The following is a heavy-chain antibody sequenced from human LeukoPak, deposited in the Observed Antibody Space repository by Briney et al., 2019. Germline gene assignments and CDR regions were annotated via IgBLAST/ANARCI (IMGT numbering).Heavy chain of an antibody. CDR1: GGTLSDHV. CDR2: IIPLKGTS. Sequence: SVKVSCKASGGTLSDHVISWARQAPGHGLEWMGGIIPLKGTSKLTQKLQDRATISADESTNTVYMEVRSLRSEDTALYYCGTYDVLTGFEYWGQGTLVIVSS. V-gene: IGHV1-69*01. J-gene: IGHJ4*02. CDR3: GTYDVLTGFEY. D-gene: IGHD3-9*01.